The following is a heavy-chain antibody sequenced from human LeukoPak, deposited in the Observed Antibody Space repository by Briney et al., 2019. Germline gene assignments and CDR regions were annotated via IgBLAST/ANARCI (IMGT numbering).Heavy chain of an antibody. CDR1: GGSFSGYY. V-gene: IGHV4-34*01. J-gene: IGHJ6*03. CDR2: INHSGTT. Sequence: PSETLSLTCAVYGGSFSGYYWSWIRQPPGKGLEWIGEINHSGTTNKNPSLKRRVTVSVDTSKNQFSLKMSSVTAADTAVYYCARRARHFDWLTSDNHPHYFYMDGWGKGTTVIVSS. CDR3: ARRARHFDWLTSDNHPHYFYMDG. D-gene: IGHD3-9*01.